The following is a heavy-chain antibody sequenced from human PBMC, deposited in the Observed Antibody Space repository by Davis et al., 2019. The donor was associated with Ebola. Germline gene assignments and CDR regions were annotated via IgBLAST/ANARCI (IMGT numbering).Heavy chain of an antibody. J-gene: IGHJ4*02. Sequence: GGSLRLSCAASGFTFSSHWMSWVRQAPEKGLEWVANIKPDGGERYYVDSLKGRFTISRDNAKNSLYLQMNSLRVEDTAVYYCVRNLGFFRLDGWGQGTLVTVSS. V-gene: IGHV3-7*01. CDR1: GFTFSSHW. D-gene: IGHD3-3*01. CDR3: VRNLGFFRLDG. CDR2: IKPDGGER.